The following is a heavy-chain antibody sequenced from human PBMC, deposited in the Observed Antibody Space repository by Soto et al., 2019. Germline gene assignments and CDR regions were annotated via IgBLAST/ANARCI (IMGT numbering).Heavy chain of an antibody. CDR2: ISGNSGTT. CDR1: GFNFSNYA. CDR3: AEGRVITGFVVIIPWDS. Sequence: EVQLLESGGDFKQPGGSLRLSCEGSGFNFSNYALNWVRQAPGKRLEWVSVISGNSGTTYYAASVKGRFTISRDNSKKTLYLQMTSPTGDDTAVHYCAEGRVITGFVVIIPWDSCGQGTLVTVSS. D-gene: IGHD3-3*01. V-gene: IGHV3-23*01. J-gene: IGHJ4*02.